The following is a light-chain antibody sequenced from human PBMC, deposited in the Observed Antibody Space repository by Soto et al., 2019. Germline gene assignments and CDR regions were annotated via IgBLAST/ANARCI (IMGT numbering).Light chain of an antibody. J-gene: IGLJ2*01. CDR2: EVS. Sequence: QSALTQPPSASGSPGQSVTISCTGTSSDVGGYNYVSWYQQHPGKAPKLMIYEVSKRPSGVPDRFSGSKSGNTASLTVSGLQAEDEADYYCSSYAGSKVVFGRGTKLTVL. V-gene: IGLV2-8*01. CDR3: SSYAGSKVV. CDR1: SSDVGGYNY.